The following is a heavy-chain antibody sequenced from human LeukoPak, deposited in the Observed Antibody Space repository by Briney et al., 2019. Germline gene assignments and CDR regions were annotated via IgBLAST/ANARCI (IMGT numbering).Heavy chain of an antibody. CDR3: ATRTPEYYDSSGYSEYYFDY. J-gene: IGHJ4*02. CDR2: FDPEDGET. V-gene: IGHV1-24*01. Sequence: ASVEVSCKVSGYTLTELSMHWVRQAPGKGLEWMGGFDPEDGETIYAQKFQGRVTMTEDTSTDTAYMELSSLRSEDTAVYCCATRTPEYYDSSGYSEYYFDYWGQGTLVTVSS. CDR1: GYTLTELS. D-gene: IGHD3-22*01.